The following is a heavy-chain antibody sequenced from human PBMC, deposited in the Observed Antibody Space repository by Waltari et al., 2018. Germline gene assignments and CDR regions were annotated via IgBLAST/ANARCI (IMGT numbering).Heavy chain of an antibody. J-gene: IGHJ6*02. D-gene: IGHD3-3*01. CDR1: GESFSSYY. Sequence: QVQLQQWGAGLLKPSETLSLTCAVYGESFSSYYWSWIRQPPGKGPEWIGEINHSGSPNYNPSLKNGVTISLDPSKNQFSLKVSSVPAADTAVYYCTRHGSTTFGVIVISHYYAMDVWGQGTTVTVSS. V-gene: IGHV4-34*01. CDR3: TRHGSTTFGVIVISHYYAMDV. CDR2: INHSGSP.